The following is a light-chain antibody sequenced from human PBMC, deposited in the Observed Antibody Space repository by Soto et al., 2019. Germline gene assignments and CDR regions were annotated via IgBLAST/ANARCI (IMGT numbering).Light chain of an antibody. CDR3: QQYYNIPHT. CDR2: WAS. Sequence: DIVMTQSPDSLAVSLGERATINCKSSQSVLYSSNNKNYLAWYQQKPGQPPKLLIYWASTRESGVPDRFSGSGSGTDFTLTIRSLQAEDVAVYYCQQYYNIPHTFGQGTKLEIK. J-gene: IGKJ2*01. V-gene: IGKV4-1*01. CDR1: QSVLYSSNNKNY.